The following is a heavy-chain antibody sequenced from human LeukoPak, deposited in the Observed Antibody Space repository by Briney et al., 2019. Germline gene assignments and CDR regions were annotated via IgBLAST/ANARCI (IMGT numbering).Heavy chain of an antibody. V-gene: IGHV3-21*04. J-gene: IGHJ6*02. D-gene: IGHD2-21*02. CDR3: ARSCGGDCYPYYYGMDV. CDR1: GFTFSSYS. CDR2: ISSSSSYI. Sequence: GGSLRLSCAASGFTFSSYSMNWVRQAPGKGLEWVSSISSSSSYIYYADSVKGRFTISRDNAKNSLYLQMNSLRAEDTAVYYCARSCGGDCYPYYYGMDVWGQGTTVTVSS.